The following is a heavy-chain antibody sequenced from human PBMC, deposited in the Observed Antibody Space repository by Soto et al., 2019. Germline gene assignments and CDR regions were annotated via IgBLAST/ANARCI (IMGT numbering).Heavy chain of an antibody. V-gene: IGHV4-59*01. CDR1: GDSISTYY. CDR2: IYYSGST. J-gene: IGHJ6*02. Sequence: PSETLSLTCSVSGDSISTYYWSWIRQPPGKGLEWIGYIYYSGSTNYSPSLKSRVTISVDTSKNQFSLKLTSVTAADTAVYYCAREDRAANYYNYGLDVWGQGTTVTVSS. CDR3: AREDRAANYYNYGLDV. D-gene: IGHD2-15*01.